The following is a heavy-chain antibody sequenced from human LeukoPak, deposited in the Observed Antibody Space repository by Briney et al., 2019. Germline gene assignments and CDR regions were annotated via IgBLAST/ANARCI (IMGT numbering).Heavy chain of an antibody. CDR2: IYFSGGT. D-gene: IGHD3-9*01. Sequence: SETLSLTCTVSGDSISSSNCYWGWIRQPPGKGLEWIGSIYFSGGTYYNASLKSRVTISVDTSKNQFSLKLSSVTAADTAVYYCARGYFDWLQYYFDYWGQGTLVTVSS. CDR1: GDSISSSNCY. CDR3: ARGYFDWLQYYFDY. J-gene: IGHJ4*02. V-gene: IGHV4-39*07.